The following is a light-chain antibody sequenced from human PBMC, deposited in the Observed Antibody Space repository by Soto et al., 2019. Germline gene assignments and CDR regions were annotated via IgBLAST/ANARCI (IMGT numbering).Light chain of an antibody. CDR3: CSYAGSTSWV. CDR2: EGS. V-gene: IGLV2-23*01. CDR1: SSDVGNYNF. Sequence: QSALTQPASVSGSPGQSITISCNGTSSDVGNYNFVSWYQQHPGKAPKLRIYEGSKRPSGSSNRFSGSKSGNTASLTISGLQAEDEADYYCCSYAGSTSWVFGGGTKLTVL. J-gene: IGLJ3*02.